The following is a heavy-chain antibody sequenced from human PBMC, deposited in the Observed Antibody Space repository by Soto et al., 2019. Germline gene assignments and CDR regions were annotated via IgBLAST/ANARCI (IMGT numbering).Heavy chain of an antibody. V-gene: IGHV3-7*01. J-gene: IGHJ6*02. CDR2: INQDGSEI. CDR1: GFKFSRDW. CDR3: AMSYTASGQDCHGVDV. D-gene: IGHD5-18*01. Sequence: PGGSLRLSCAASGFKFSRDWMSWVRQTPEKGLEWVANINQDGSEIYYVDSVKGRFTISRDNAKSSLYLQMNSLRVEDTAVYYCAMSYTASGQDCHGVDVWGQGTTVTVSS.